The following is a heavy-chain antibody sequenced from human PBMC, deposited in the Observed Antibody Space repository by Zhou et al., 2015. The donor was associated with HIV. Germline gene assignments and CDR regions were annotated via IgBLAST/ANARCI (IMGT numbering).Heavy chain of an antibody. J-gene: IGHJ6*03. CDR1: GYTFTSYD. Sequence: QVQLVQSGAEVKKPGASVKVSCKASGYTFTSYDINWVRQATGQGLEWMGWMNPNSGNTGYARKFQGRVTMTRNTSISTAYMELSSLRSEDTAVYYCARIITSDFWGGWSSYYYYMDVWGKGTTVTVSS. D-gene: IGHD3-3*01. CDR2: MNPNSGNT. CDR3: ARIITSDFWGGWSSYYYYMDV. V-gene: IGHV1-8*01.